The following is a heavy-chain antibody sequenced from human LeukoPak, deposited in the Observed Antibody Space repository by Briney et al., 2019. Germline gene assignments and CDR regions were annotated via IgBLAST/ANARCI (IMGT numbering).Heavy chain of an antibody. CDR2: ITPNSGGT. D-gene: IGHD5-18*01. J-gene: IGHJ5*02. V-gene: IGHV1-2*02. CDR1: GYTFTGYY. CDR3: ARDPGPGGYSYCLKPPGRNFDP. Sequence: ASVKVSCKASGYTFTGYYMHWVRQAPGQGLEWMGWITPNSGGTNYAQKFQGRVTMTRDTSISTAYMEPSRLRSDDTAVYYCARDPGPGGYSYCLKPPGRNFDPWGQGTLVTVSS.